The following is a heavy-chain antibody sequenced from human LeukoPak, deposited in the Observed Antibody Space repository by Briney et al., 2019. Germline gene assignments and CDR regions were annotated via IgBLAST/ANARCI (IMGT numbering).Heavy chain of an antibody. J-gene: IGHJ4*02. Sequence: SETLSLTCTVSGDSIRSYYWSWIRQRPGKGLEWIGNIHYSGSTKYNSSLKSRVTISVDTSNNQFSLRVTSLTAADTAVYYCARYNGDLTGGFDYWGQGTLVTASS. CDR2: IHYSGST. V-gene: IGHV4-59*12. D-gene: IGHD4-17*01. CDR3: ARYNGDLTGGFDY. CDR1: GDSIRSYY.